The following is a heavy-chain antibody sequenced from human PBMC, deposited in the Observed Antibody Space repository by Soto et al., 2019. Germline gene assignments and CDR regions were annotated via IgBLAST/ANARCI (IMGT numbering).Heavy chain of an antibody. CDR1: GFTFSNAW. J-gene: IGHJ4*02. CDR3: TTDMAVRAVAGTFDY. CDR2: IKSKTDGGTT. D-gene: IGHD6-19*01. V-gene: IGHV3-15*01. Sequence: GGSLRLACAASGFTFSNAWMSWVRQAPGKGLEWVGRIKSKTDGGTTDYAAPVKSRFTISRDDSKNTLYLQMNSLKTEDTAVYYCTTDMAVRAVAGTFDYWGQGTLVTVSS.